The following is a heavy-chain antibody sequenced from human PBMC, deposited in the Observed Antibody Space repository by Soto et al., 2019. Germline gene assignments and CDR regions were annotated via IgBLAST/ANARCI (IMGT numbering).Heavy chain of an antibody. V-gene: IGHV3-30*03. Sequence: QVQLVESGGGVVQPGRSLRLSCAASGFTFSTYAMHWVRQAPGMGLEWVAVLSYDGSNKYYADSVKGRFTISRDNSKNTLYLQMNSLRAEDTAVYYCARVVPAAMYYYYGMDAWGQGTTVTVSS. CDR1: GFTFSTYA. J-gene: IGHJ6*02. D-gene: IGHD2-2*01. CDR3: ARVVPAAMYYYYGMDA. CDR2: LSYDGSNK.